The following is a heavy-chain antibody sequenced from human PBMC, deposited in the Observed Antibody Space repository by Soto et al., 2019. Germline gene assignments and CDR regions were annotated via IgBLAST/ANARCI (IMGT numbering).Heavy chain of an antibody. Sequence: QVQLQESGPGLVKPLQTLSLTCTVSGGSISSGGYYWSWIRQHPGKGLEWIGYIYYSGSTYYNPSLKSRVTISVDTSKNQFSLKLSSVTAADTAVYYCARDSGAPTVTTHFQHWGQGTLVTVSS. J-gene: IGHJ1*01. D-gene: IGHD4-17*01. CDR3: ARDSGAPTVTTHFQH. CDR1: GGSISSGGYY. V-gene: IGHV4-31*03. CDR2: IYYSGST.